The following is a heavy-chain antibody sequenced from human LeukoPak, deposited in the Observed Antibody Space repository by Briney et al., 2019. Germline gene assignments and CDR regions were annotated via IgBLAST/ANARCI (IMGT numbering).Heavy chain of an antibody. CDR3: AKDEIGAVAGLLDY. J-gene: IGHJ4*02. CDR2: ISGSGGST. CDR1: GFTFSSYA. V-gene: IGHV3-23*01. D-gene: IGHD6-19*01. Sequence: GGSLRLSCAASGFTFSSYAMSWVRQAPGKGLEWVLAISGSGGSTYYADSVKGRFTISRDNSKDTLYLQMNSLRAEDTAVYYCAKDEIGAVAGLLDYWGQGILVTVSS.